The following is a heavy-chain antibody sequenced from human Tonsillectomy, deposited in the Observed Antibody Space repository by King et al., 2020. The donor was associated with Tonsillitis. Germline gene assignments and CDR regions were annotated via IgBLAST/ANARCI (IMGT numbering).Heavy chain of an antibody. CDR2: INHSGST. V-gene: IGHV4-34*01. CDR1: GGSFNGYY. Sequence: QVQLQQWGAGLLKPSETLSLTCAVYGGSFNGYYWSWIRQPPGKGLEWIGEINHSGSTNYNPSLTSRVTISVNTSKNQFSLKLSSVTAADTAVYYCARGPAPTYYYGSGSYYRDYYFDYWGQGTLVTVSS. J-gene: IGHJ4*02. CDR3: ARGPAPTYYYGSGSYYRDYYFDY. D-gene: IGHD3-10*01.